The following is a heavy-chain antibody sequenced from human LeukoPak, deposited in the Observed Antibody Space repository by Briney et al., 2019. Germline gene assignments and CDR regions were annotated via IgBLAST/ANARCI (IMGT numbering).Heavy chain of an antibody. D-gene: IGHD4-17*01. CDR2: IRYDGSNK. CDR3: ATALDYDDSRDY. V-gene: IGHV3-30*02. Sequence: GGSLRLSCAASGFTFSSYGMHWVRQAPGKGLEWVAFIRYDGSNKYYADSVKGRFTISRDNAKNSLSLQMNSLRAEDTAVYYCATALDYDDSRDYWGQGTLVTVSS. CDR1: GFTFSSYG. J-gene: IGHJ4*02.